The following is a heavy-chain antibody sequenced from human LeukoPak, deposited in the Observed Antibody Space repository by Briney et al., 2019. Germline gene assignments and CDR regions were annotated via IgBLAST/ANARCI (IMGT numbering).Heavy chain of an antibody. CDR3: ARDNPADYYDSSGYPNFDY. D-gene: IGHD3-22*01. CDR1: GYTFTSYG. V-gene: IGHV1-18*01. J-gene: IGHJ4*02. CDR2: ISAYNGNT. Sequence: ASVTVSCKASGYTFTSYGISWVRQAPGQGLEWMGWISAYNGNTNYAQKLQGRVTMTTDTSTSTAYMELRSLRSDDTAVYYCARDNPADYYDSSGYPNFDYWGQGTLVTVSS.